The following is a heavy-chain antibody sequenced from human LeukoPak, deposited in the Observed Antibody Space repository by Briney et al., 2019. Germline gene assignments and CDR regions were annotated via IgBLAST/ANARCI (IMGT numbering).Heavy chain of an antibody. CDR2: IYYSGST. D-gene: IGHD1-14*01. CDR3: ASSRKAKSSYYFDY. Sequence: PSETLSLTCTVSGGSISSYYWSWIRQPPGKELEWIGYIYYSGSTNYNPSLKSRVTISVDTSKNQFSLKLSSVTAADTAVYYCASSRKAKSSYYFDYWGQGTLVTVSS. J-gene: IGHJ4*02. CDR1: GGSISSYY. V-gene: IGHV4-59*08.